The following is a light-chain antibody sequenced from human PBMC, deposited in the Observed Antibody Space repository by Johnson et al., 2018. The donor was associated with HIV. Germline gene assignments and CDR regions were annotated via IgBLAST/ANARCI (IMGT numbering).Light chain of an antibody. J-gene: IGLJ1*01. CDR1: SSNIGNNY. CDR2: ENT. V-gene: IGLV1-51*02. CDR3: GTCDTSLSAGGV. Sequence: HSVLTQPPSVSAAPGQKVTISCSGSSSNIGNNYVSWYQQFPGTAPKLLIYENTKRPSGIPDRFSGSKSGTSATLGITGLQTGDEADYYCGTCDTSLSAGGVFGSVTKVTVL.